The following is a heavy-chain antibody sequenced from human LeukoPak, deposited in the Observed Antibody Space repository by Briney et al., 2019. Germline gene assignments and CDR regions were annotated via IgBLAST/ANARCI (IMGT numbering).Heavy chain of an antibody. Sequence: GGSLRLSCAASGFTFSSYSMNWVRQAPGKGLEWVSYISSSSSTIYYADSVKGRFTISRDNAKNSLYLQMNSLRAEDTAVYYCARGSPGVVLHWGQGTLATVSS. CDR1: GFTFSSYS. V-gene: IGHV3-48*01. D-gene: IGHD3-3*01. CDR3: ARGSPGVVLH. CDR2: ISSSSSTI. J-gene: IGHJ4*02.